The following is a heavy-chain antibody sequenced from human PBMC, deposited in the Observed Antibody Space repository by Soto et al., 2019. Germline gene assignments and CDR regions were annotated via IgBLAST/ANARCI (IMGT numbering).Heavy chain of an antibody. Sequence: AASVKVSCKASGYTVTGYAMYWVRQAPGQRLEWMGWINAGNGNTKYSQKFQGRVTITRDTSASTAYMELSSLRSEDTAVYYCARDHGSGSYIYYYYGMDVWGQGTTVTVSS. J-gene: IGHJ6*02. CDR2: INAGNGNT. CDR3: ARDHGSGSYIYYYYGMDV. V-gene: IGHV1-3*01. D-gene: IGHD1-26*01. CDR1: GYTVTGYA.